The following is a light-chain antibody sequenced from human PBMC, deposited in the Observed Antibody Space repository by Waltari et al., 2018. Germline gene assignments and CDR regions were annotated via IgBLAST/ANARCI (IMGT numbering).Light chain of an antibody. CDR1: QSISNN. CDR3: QQYNNWRT. J-gene: IGKJ2*01. Sequence: EVLMTQSPATLSVSPGERATLSCRASQSISNNLAWYQQKPGQAPRLLIYGASTRATGVPARFSGSESGTEFTLTISSLQSEDFAVYYCQQYNNWRTFGQGTKLESK. CDR2: GAS. V-gene: IGKV3-15*01.